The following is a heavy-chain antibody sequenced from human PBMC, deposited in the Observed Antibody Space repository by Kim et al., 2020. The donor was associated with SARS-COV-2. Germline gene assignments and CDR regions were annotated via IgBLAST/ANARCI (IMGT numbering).Heavy chain of an antibody. D-gene: IGHD4-17*01. Sequence: GGSLRLSCVASGFTFSSNWMSWVRQAPGKGLEWVANVNLDGSEKYYVDSVKGRFTISRDNAKNSLYLQMNSLRAEDTAVYYCARKNYGDYDWGQGALVTVSS. J-gene: IGHJ4*02. V-gene: IGHV3-7*01. CDR2: VNLDGSEK. CDR3: ARKNYGDYD. CDR1: GFTFSSNW.